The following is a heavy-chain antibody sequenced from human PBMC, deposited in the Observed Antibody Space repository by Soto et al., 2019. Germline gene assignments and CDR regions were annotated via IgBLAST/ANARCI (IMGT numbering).Heavy chain of an antibody. CDR3: ARSQGGSSSLDIYYYYYYGMDV. CDR2: VIPIFGTP. CDR1: GGTFSTYA. J-gene: IGHJ6*02. D-gene: IGHD2-15*01. V-gene: IGHV1-69*01. Sequence: QVQLVQSGAEVKKPGSSVKVSCKAPGGTFSTYAISWVRQAPGQGLEWMGGVIPIFGTPKYAQKFQGRVTITADESKSTGYMELRSLRFDDTVVYYCARSQGGSSSLDIYYYYYYGMDVWGQGTTVTVSS.